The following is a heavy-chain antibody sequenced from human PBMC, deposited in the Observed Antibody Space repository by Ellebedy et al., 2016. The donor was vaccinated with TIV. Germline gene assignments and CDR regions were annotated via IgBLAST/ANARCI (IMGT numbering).Heavy chain of an antibody. D-gene: IGHD4-11*01. Sequence: SVKVSXXASGFTFTSSAVQWVRQARGQRLEWIGWIVVGSGNTNYAQKFQERVTITRDMSTSTAYMELSSLRSEDTAVYYCAARATVTSLLDYWGQGTLVTVSS. CDR1: GFTFTSSA. V-gene: IGHV1-58*01. CDR2: IVVGSGNT. J-gene: IGHJ4*02. CDR3: AARATVTSLLDY.